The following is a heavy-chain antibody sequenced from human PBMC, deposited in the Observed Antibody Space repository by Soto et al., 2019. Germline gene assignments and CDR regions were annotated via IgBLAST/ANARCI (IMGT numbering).Heavy chain of an antibody. CDR3: ASDQNCSGGSCYSGGWFDP. D-gene: IGHD2-15*01. J-gene: IGHJ5*02. Sequence: CAVSGGSISSGGYSWSWIRQPPGKGLEWIGYIYHSGSTYYNPSLKSRVTISVDRSKNQFSLKLSSVTAADTAVYYCASDQNCSGGSCYSGGWFDPWGQGTLVTVSS. CDR1: GGSISSGGYS. V-gene: IGHV4-30-2*01. CDR2: IYHSGST.